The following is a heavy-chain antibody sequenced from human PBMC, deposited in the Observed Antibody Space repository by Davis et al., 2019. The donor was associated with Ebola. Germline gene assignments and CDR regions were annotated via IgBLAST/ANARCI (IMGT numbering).Heavy chain of an antibody. J-gene: IGHJ6*02. D-gene: IGHD6-19*01. Sequence: GGSLRLSCAVYGGSFSGYYWSWVRQAPGKGLEWVSSISSSSSYIYYADSVKGRFTISRDNAKNSLYLQMNSLRAEDTAVYYCARPRAGTPWVNYYYGMDVWGQGTTVTVSS. CDR1: GGSFSGYY. V-gene: IGHV3-21*01. CDR3: ARPRAGTPWVNYYYGMDV. CDR2: ISSSSSYI.